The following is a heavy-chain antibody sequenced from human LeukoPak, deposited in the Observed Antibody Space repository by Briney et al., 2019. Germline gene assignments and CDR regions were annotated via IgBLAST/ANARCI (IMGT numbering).Heavy chain of an antibody. Sequence: SETLSLTCTVSGDSFSNSDFFWGWIRQPPGKGLEWIANINYSGTIYYNPSLKSRVTMSRDTSKNQFSLKVTSVTAADTAVYYCARLDGSVAHISGSHPDFWGQGILVTVSS. J-gene: IGHJ4*02. CDR1: GDSFSNSDFF. CDR3: ARLDGSVAHISGSHPDF. CDR2: INYSGTI. V-gene: IGHV4-39*01. D-gene: IGHD3-10*01.